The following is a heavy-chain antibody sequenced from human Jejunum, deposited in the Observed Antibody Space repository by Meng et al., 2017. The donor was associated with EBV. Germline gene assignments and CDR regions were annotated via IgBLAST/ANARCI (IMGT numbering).Heavy chain of an antibody. CDR1: GGSISRSDYY. D-gene: IGHD2-15*01. CDR3: ARIGYCTGGRCLNWFDP. Sequence: QLQLQESGPRLVKPSEXLSRTCTASGGSISRSDYYWGWIRQSPGKGLEWIAIINYSGTTHYNSSLKSRFTISVDTSKNQFSLKLNSVTAADTAVYYCARIGYCTGGRCLNWFDPWGQGTLVTVSS. J-gene: IGHJ5*02. CDR2: INYSGTT. V-gene: IGHV4-39*01.